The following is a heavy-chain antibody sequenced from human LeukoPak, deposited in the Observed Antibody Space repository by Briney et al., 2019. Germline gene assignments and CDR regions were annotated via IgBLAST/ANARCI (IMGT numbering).Heavy chain of an antibody. V-gene: IGHV3-7*01. D-gene: IGHD6-6*01. CDR2: IKQDGSGK. CDR1: GFTFSGYA. J-gene: IGHJ4*02. CDR3: ASAASIAARPYYFDY. Sequence: PGGSLRLSCAASGFTFSGYAMHWVRQAPGKGLEWVANIKQDGSGKYYVDSVKGRFTISRDNAKNSLYLQMNSLRAEDTAVYYCASAASIAARPYYFDYWGQGTLVTVSS.